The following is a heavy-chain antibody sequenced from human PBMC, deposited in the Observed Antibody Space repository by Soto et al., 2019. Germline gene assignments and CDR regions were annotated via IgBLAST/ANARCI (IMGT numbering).Heavy chain of an antibody. J-gene: IGHJ6*02. CDR3: ARDGGGCSGGSCHYYGLDV. CDR2: ISAYNGNT. D-gene: IGHD2-15*01. CDR1: GYTFTIYG. V-gene: IGHV1-18*04. Sequence: ASVKVSCKASGYTFTIYGISWVLQAPGQGLEWMGWISAYNGNTNYAQKLQGRVTMTTDTSTSTAYMELRSLRSDDTAVYYCARDGGGCSGGSCHYYGLDVWGQGTTVTVSS.